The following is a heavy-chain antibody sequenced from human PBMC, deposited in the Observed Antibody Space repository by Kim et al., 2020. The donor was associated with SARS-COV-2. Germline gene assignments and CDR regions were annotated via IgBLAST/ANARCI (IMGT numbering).Heavy chain of an antibody. Sequence: GGSLRLSCAASGFTFDDYAMHWVRQAPGKGLEWVSLIIWDGGSTYYADSVKGRFTISRDNSKNSLYLQMNSLRAEDTALYYCAKDKGYYGSGSSPFDAFDIWGQGTMVTVSS. CDR1: GFTFDDYA. CDR2: IIWDGGST. V-gene: IGHV3-43D*03. J-gene: IGHJ3*02. D-gene: IGHD3-10*01. CDR3: AKDKGYYGSGSSPFDAFDI.